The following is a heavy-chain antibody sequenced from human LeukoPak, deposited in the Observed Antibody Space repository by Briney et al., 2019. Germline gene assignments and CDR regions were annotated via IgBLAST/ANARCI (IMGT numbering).Heavy chain of an antibody. D-gene: IGHD2-2*01. J-gene: IGHJ3*02. CDR2: IFYTGNT. CDR3: ARRVLNLGSSTDAFDI. Sequence: SQTLSLTCIVSNVSINNGDYYWSWIRQPPGKGLEWIGYIFYTGNTHYNPSLKSRVAVSIDTSKNQFSLKLTSVTAADTAVYYCARRVLNLGSSTDAFDIWGQGTMVTVSP. V-gene: IGHV4-30-4*01. CDR1: NVSINNGDYY.